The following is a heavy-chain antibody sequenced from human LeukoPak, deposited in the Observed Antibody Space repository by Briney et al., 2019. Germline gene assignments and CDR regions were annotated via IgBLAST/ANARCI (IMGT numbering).Heavy chain of an antibody. Sequence: ASVKVSCKASGYTFTGYYMHWVRQAPGQGLEWMGWINPNSGGTNYAQKFQGRVTMTRDTSISTAYMELSRLRSDDTAVYYCARVDTAMVKVGLFDYWGQGTLVTVSS. CDR1: GYTFTGYY. V-gene: IGHV1-2*02. CDR3: ARVDTAMVKVGLFDY. CDR2: INPNSGGT. J-gene: IGHJ4*02. D-gene: IGHD5-18*01.